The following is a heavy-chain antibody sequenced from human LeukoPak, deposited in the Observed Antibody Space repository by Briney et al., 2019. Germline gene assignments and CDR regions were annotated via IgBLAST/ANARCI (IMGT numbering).Heavy chain of an antibody. V-gene: IGHV5-51*01. Sequence: GESLKISCKASGYTFTNYWIGWVRQMPGKGLEWMGIIYPGDSDTRYSPSFRGQVIISADKSIRTAYLQWTSLKASDTATYYCARHTGEGSHFQHWGQGSLVTVSS. CDR3: ARHTGEGSHFQH. J-gene: IGHJ1*01. CDR2: IYPGDSDT. D-gene: IGHD3-16*01. CDR1: GYTFTNYW.